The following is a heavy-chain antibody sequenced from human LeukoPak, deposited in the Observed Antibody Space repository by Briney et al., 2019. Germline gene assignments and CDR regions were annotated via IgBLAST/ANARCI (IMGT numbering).Heavy chain of an antibody. CDR3: SRESGAFSPFGY. J-gene: IGHJ4*02. D-gene: IGHD1-26*01. V-gene: IGHV4-4*02. CDR1: GGSISRTDW. Sequence: SETLSLTCAVSGGSISRTDWWSWVRQSPGQGLEWIGESSLSGRTNYNPSLQSRVTMSLDESKNQLSLDLASVTAADTAVYYCSRESGAFSPFGYWGQGTLVTVHS. CDR2: SSLSGRT.